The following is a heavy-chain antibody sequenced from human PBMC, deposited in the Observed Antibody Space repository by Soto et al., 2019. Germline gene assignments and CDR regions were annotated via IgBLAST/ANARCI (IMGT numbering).Heavy chain of an antibody. CDR2: IYYSGST. CDR3: ARVAEDGSGNSEVLFDP. D-gene: IGHD3-10*01. V-gene: IGHV4-30-4*01. J-gene: IGHJ5*02. Sequence: SETLSLTCTVSGGSISSGDYYWSWIRQPPGKGLEWIGYIYYSGSTYYNPSLKSRVTISVDTSKNQFSLKLSSVTAADTAVYYCARVAEDGSGNSEVLFDPWGQGTLVTVSS. CDR1: GGSISSGDYY.